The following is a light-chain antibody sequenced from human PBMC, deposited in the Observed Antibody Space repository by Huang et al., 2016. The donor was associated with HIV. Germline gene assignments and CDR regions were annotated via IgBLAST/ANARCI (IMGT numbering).Light chain of an antibody. Sequence: DIVMVQSPASLSVTPGGAASITCRSSQSLLPSNGHNYLDWYGQKPGQSRQLLIYLGSARASGVPDRFSGSGSGTDFTLRINRVEAGEVGVYYCMQGLQTWTFGQGTKVEI. CDR2: LGS. V-gene: IGKV2-28*01. J-gene: IGKJ1*01. CDR1: QSLLPSNGHNY. CDR3: MQGLQTWT.